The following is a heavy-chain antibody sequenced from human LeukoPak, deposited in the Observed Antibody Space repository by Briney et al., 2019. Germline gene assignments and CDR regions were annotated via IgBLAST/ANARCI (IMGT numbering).Heavy chain of an antibody. Sequence: GGSLRLSCAASGFTFSSYGMHWVRQAPGKGLEWVAFIRYDGSNKYYADSVKGRFTISRDNSKNTLYLQMNSLRPEDTAVYYCAREIAYYGSGSFDFWGQGTLVIVSS. CDR1: GFTFSSYG. CDR3: AREIAYYGSGSFDF. CDR2: IRYDGSNK. V-gene: IGHV3-30*02. J-gene: IGHJ4*02. D-gene: IGHD3-10*01.